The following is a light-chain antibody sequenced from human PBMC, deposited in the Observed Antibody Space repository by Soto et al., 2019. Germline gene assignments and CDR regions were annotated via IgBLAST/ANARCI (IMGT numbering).Light chain of an antibody. CDR3: QQYGYPPRP. CDR1: QTVTSY. CDR2: GAS. V-gene: IGKV3-20*01. J-gene: IGKJ1*01. Sequence: EIVLTQSPGTLSLSPGETATLSCRASQTVTSYFAWYQQKPGQAPRLLIYGASSRPTGIPDRFSGRGSGTDFTLTIRGLEPEDVAVYYCQQYGYPPRPFRQGTKVEIK.